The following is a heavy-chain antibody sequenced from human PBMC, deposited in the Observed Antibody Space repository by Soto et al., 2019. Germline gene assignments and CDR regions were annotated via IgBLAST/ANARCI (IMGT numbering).Heavy chain of an antibody. CDR2: IHPGDSDT. CDR3: ARLLGSSLVYYGMDV. CDR1: GFSFTSYW. V-gene: IGHV5-51*01. Sequence: GESLKISCKGSGFSFTSYWIGWVRQMPGKGLEWMGIIHPGDSDTRYSPSFQGQVTISADKSISTAYLQWSSLKASDTAMYYCARLLGSSLVYYGMDVWGQGTAATVSS. J-gene: IGHJ6*02.